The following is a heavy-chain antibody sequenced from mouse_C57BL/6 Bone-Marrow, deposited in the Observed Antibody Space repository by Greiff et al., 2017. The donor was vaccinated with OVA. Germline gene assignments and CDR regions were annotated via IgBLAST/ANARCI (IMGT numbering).Heavy chain of an antibody. CDR2: IDPENGDT. V-gene: IGHV14-4*01. CDR1: GFNIKDDY. Sequence: VQLQQSGAELVRPGASVKLSCTASGFNIKDDYMHWVKQRPEQGLEWIGWIDPENGDTEYASKFKGKVTITADTSSNTVYLQLSRLTSEDTAVYDGTAFYYYGRSPMRYFDVWGTGTTVTVSA. CDR3: TAFYYYGRSPMRYFDV. D-gene: IGHD1-1*01. J-gene: IGHJ1*03.